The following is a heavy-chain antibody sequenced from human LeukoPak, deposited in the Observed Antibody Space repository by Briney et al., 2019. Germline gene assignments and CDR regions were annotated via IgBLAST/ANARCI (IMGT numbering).Heavy chain of an antibody. J-gene: IGHJ4*01. CDR2: IIPIFGAA. V-gene: IGHV1-69*13. CDR3: ARGPQPTYYYDSSGYYSMV. CDR1: GGTFSSYA. D-gene: IGHD3-22*01. Sequence: GASVKVSCKASGGTFSSYAISWVRQAPGQGLEWMGGIIPIFGAANYAQKFQGRVTITADESTSTAYMELSSLRSEDTAVYYCARGPQPTYYYDSSGYYSMVWGQEPWSPSPQ.